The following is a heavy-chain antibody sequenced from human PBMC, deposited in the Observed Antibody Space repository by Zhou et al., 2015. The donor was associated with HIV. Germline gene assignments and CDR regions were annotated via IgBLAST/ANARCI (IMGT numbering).Heavy chain of an antibody. J-gene: IGHJ2*01. D-gene: IGHD6-6*01. CDR1: GGTFNSYA. Sequence: QVQLVQSGAELKKPGSSVKVSCEASGGTFNSYALTWVRQATGQGLEWMGGIIPIFGTTKYAQRFQGRVTISADESTSTAYMELSNLRSEDTAVYYCARDRGGGSSGRGGYFVSLGP. CDR3: ARDRGGGSSGRGGYFVS. CDR2: IIPIFGTT. V-gene: IGHV1-69*01.